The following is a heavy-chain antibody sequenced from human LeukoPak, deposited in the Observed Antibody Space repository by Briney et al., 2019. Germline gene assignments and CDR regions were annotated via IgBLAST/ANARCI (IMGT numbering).Heavy chain of an antibody. CDR2: IIPIFGTA. V-gene: IGHV1-69*06. CDR1: GGTFSSYA. D-gene: IGHD5-12*01. Sequence: SVKVSCKASGGTFSSYAISWVRQAPGQGLEWMGGIIPIFGTANYAQKFQGRVTITADKSTSTAYMELSSLRSEDTAVYYCARVRVATWGYYYYYMDVWGKGTTVTVSS. J-gene: IGHJ6*03. CDR3: ARVRVATWGYYYYYMDV.